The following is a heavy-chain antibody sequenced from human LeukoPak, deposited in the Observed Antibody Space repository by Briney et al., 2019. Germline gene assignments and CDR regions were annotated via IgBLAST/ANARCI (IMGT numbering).Heavy chain of an antibody. J-gene: IGHJ4*02. D-gene: IGHD6-13*01. CDR2: IYYSGST. Sequence: PSVTLSLTCTVPGGSISSSSYYWGWIRQPPGKGLEWIGSIYYSGSTYYNPSLKSRVTISVDTSKNQFSLKLSSVTAADTAVYYCARHWGAAAGSFPLGYWGQGTLVTVSS. CDR3: ARHWGAAAGSFPLGY. V-gene: IGHV4-39*01. CDR1: GGSISSSSYY.